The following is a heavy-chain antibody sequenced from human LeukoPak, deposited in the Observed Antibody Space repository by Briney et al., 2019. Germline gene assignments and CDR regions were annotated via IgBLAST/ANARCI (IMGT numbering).Heavy chain of an antibody. D-gene: IGHD1-7*01. V-gene: IGHV3-23*01. CDR3: AKGRRAPLVGTITKSWIDY. CDR1: GFTFSNYA. J-gene: IGHJ4*02. Sequence: GGSLRLSCAASGFTFSNYAMNWVRQAPGKGLEWVSTNADSVKGRFTISRDNSKNTLYLQMNSLRAEDTAVYYCAKGRRAPLVGTITKSWIDYWGQGTLVTVSS.